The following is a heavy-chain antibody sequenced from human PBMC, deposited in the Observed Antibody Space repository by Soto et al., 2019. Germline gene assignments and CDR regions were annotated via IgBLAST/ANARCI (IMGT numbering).Heavy chain of an antibody. CDR3: ARAYYYGDFDY. Sequence: ASVKVSCKASGYIFTNYFMHWVRQAPGQGLEWMGIINPSGGSTSYAQKFQGRVTMTRDTSTSTVYMELSSLRSEGTAVYYCARAYYYGDFDYWGQGTLVTVS. J-gene: IGHJ4*02. D-gene: IGHD3-10*01. CDR1: GYIFTNYF. V-gene: IGHV1-46*01. CDR2: INPSGGST.